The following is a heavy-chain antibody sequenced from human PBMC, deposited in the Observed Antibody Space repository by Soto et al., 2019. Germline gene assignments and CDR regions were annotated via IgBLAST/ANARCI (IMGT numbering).Heavy chain of an antibody. CDR2: IYYSGST. J-gene: IGHJ4*02. D-gene: IGHD3-22*01. CDR1: GGSISSGPYS. CDR3: ARDSLMDSSGYSPPGVIDY. V-gene: IGHV4-39*02. Sequence: PSETLSLTCSVSGGSISSGPYSWGWIRQPPGKGLEWIGSIYYSGSTYYNPSLKSRVTISVDTSKNQFSLKLSSVTAADTAVYYCARDSLMDSSGYSPPGVIDYWGQGTLVTVSS.